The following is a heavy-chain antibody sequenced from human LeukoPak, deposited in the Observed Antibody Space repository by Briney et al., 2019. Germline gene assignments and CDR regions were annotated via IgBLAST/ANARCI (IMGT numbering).Heavy chain of an antibody. J-gene: IGHJ4*02. Sequence: KPSETLSLTCAVSGYSISSGYYWGWIRQPPGEGLEWIGSIYHSGSTYYNPSPKSRVTISVDTSKNQFSLKLSSVTAADTAVYYCARLITIFGVVTDDWGQGTLVTVSP. CDR3: ARLITIFGVVTDD. D-gene: IGHD3-3*01. CDR2: IYHSGST. CDR1: GYSISSGYY. V-gene: IGHV4-38-2*01.